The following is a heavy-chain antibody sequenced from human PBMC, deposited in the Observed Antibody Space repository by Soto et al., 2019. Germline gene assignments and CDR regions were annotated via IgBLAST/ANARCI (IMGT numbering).Heavy chain of an antibody. D-gene: IGHD3-16*01. J-gene: IGHJ5*02. V-gene: IGHV3-23*01. CDR2: IDSVEET. CDR1: GFMFSAYV. CDR3: AREDGGGPFDP. Sequence: PGGSLRLSCAASGFMFSAYVMNWVRQAPGKGLEWVSDIDSVEETSYTDSVKGRFTISRDNSRDMLFLQMDNLRSEDTAVYYCAREDGGGPFDPWGHGTLVTVSS.